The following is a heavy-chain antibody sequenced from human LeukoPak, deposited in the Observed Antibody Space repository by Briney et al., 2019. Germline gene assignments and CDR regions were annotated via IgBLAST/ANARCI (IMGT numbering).Heavy chain of an antibody. J-gene: IGHJ4*02. Sequence: GASVKVSCKASGYTFTGYYMHWVRQAPGQGLEWMGWINPNSGGTNYAQKFQGRVTMTRDTSISTAYMELSRLRSDDTAVYYCAREYHRRIAVAGGIGHWGQGTLVTVSS. V-gene: IGHV1-2*02. CDR1: GYTFTGYY. D-gene: IGHD6-19*01. CDR3: AREYHRRIAVAGGIGH. CDR2: INPNSGGT.